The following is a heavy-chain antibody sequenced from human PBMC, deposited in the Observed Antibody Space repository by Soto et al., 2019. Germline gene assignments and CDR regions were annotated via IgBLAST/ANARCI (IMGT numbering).Heavy chain of an antibody. V-gene: IGHV3-7*03. J-gene: IGHJ4*02. CDR1: GFTFSSFW. Sequence: GGSLRLSCAASGFTFSSFWMHWVRQAPGKGLEWVGRIKQDGSEKNYGDSVKGRFTISRDNTEMSLYLQMNSLTAEDTAVYYCARVTTNGATYFDSCGQATLVTVS. CDR3: ARVTTNGATYFDS. D-gene: IGHD2-8*01. CDR2: IKQDGSEK.